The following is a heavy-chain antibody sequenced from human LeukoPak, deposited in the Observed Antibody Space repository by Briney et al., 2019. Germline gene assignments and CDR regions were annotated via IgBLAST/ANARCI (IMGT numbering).Heavy chain of an antibody. J-gene: IGHJ5*02. Sequence: ASVKVSCKASGGTFSSYTISWVRQAPGQGLEWVGRIIPILGIANYAQKFQGRVTITADKSTSTAYMELSSLRSEDTAVYYCAREGAWLRLVDSGDRFFDPWGQGTLVTVSS. CDR1: GGTFSSYT. CDR2: IIPILGIA. CDR3: AREGAWLRLVDSGDRFFDP. V-gene: IGHV1-69*04. D-gene: IGHD5-12*01.